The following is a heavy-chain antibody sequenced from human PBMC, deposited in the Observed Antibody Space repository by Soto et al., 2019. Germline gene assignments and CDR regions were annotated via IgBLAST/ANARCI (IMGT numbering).Heavy chain of an antibody. CDR3: ARDNRWDEPQDHYFDY. Sequence: SVKVSCKASGGTFSSYAISWVRQAPGQGLEWMGGIIPIFGTANYAQKFQGRVTITADESTSTAYMELSSLRSEDTAVYYCARDNRWDEPQDHYFDYWGQGXLVTVSS. J-gene: IGHJ4*02. D-gene: IGHD1-26*01. V-gene: IGHV1-69*13. CDR1: GGTFSSYA. CDR2: IIPIFGTA.